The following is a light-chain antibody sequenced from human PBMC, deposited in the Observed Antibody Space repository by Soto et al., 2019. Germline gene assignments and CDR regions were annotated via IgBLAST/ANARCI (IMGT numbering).Light chain of an antibody. CDR2: GAS. J-gene: IGKJ1*01. Sequence: EVVLTQSPGTLSLSPGERVTLSCRPSQSINSNYLAWYQQKPGQAPRLLIYGASRRATGIPDRFSGSGSGTEFTLTISSLQSEDFAVYYCQKYDNWPRTFGQGTKVDIK. CDR3: QKYDNWPRT. V-gene: IGKV3-20*01. CDR1: QSINSNY.